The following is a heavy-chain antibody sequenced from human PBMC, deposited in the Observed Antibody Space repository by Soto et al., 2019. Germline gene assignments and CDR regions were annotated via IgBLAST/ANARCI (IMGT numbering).Heavy chain of an antibody. Sequence: ASVKVSCKTGGYTFANFYLHWVRQAPGQGLEWMGLINPGDGTTKYAHKFQGRVTMTRDTSTSTVYMDVSSLRSEDTAVYYCARDLGGWPDYWGQGTLVTVSS. V-gene: IGHV1-46*01. CDR3: ARDLGGWPDY. CDR2: INPGDGTT. D-gene: IGHD2-15*01. CDR1: GYTFANFY. J-gene: IGHJ4*02.